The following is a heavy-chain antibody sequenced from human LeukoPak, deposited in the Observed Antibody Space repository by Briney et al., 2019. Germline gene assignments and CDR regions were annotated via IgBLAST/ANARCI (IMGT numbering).Heavy chain of an antibody. CDR3: AKDVRDYYGTGTLNFDS. Sequence: PGGSLRLSCAASGFTFSDYPMSWVRQAPGKGLEWVSAISRLAGSTAYADSVNGRFTISRDNSQNTLFLQMNSLRVDDTAMYYCAKDVRDYYGTGTLNFDSWGQGTLSASPQ. J-gene: IGHJ4*02. V-gene: IGHV3-23*01. CDR1: GFTFSDYP. D-gene: IGHD3-10*01. CDR2: ISRLAGST.